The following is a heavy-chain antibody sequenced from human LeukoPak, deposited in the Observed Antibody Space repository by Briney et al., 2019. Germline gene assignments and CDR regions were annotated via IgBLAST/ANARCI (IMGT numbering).Heavy chain of an antibody. CDR3: AKPFLVGATMRWFSPHYYFDY. CDR1: GFTFSSYA. CDR2: ISGSGGST. J-gene: IGHJ4*02. V-gene: IGHV3-23*01. D-gene: IGHD1-26*01. Sequence: GGSLRLSCVASGFTFSSYAMSWVRQAPGKGLEWVSAISGSGGSTYYADSVKGRFTISRDNSKNTLYLQMNSLRAEDTAVYYCAKPFLVGATMRWFSPHYYFDYWGQGTLVTVSS.